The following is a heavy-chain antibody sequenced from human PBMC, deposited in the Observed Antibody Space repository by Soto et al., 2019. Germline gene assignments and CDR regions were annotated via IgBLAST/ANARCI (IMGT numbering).Heavy chain of an antibody. Sequence: ASVKVSCKASGYTFTSYDINWVRLATGQGLEWMGWMNPNSGNTGYAQKFQGRVTMTRNTSISTAYMELSSLRSEDTAVYYCAKGGGLRYFDWSPRYYYYMHVWGKGTTVTVS. CDR1: GYTFTSYD. CDR2: MNPNSGNT. J-gene: IGHJ6*03. D-gene: IGHD3-9*01. CDR3: AKGGGLRYFDWSPRYYYYMHV. V-gene: IGHV1-8*01.